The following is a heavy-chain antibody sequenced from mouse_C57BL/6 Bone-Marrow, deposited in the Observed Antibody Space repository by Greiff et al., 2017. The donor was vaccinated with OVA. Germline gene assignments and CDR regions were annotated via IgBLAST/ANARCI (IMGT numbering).Heavy chain of an antibody. V-gene: IGHV1-74*01. CDR1: GYTFTSYW. CDR3: ATPYDYYALDY. Sequence: VQLQQPGAELVKPGASVKVSCKASGYTFTSYWMHWVKQRPGQGLEWIGRIHPSDSDTNYNQKFKGKATLTVDKSSSTAYMQLSSLTSEDSAVYYCATPYDYYALDYWGQGTSVTVSS. D-gene: IGHD6-5*01. CDR2: IHPSDSDT. J-gene: IGHJ4*01.